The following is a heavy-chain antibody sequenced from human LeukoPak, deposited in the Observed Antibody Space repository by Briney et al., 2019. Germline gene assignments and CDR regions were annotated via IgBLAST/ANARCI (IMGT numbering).Heavy chain of an antibody. Sequence: SGGSLRLSCAASGFTFTSYWMSWVRQAPGKGLEWVANIKQDESAKYYVDSVKGRFTISRDNAKSSLYLQMNSLRAKDTAVYYCAKGYQRITIFGVVIGDFDYWGQGTLVTVSS. CDR3: AKGYQRITIFGVVIGDFDY. J-gene: IGHJ4*02. CDR2: IKQDESAK. CDR1: GFTFTSYW. V-gene: IGHV3-7*03. D-gene: IGHD3-3*01.